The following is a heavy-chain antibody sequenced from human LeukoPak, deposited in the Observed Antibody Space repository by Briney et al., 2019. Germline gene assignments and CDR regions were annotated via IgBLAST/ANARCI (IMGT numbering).Heavy chain of an antibody. D-gene: IGHD3-10*01. V-gene: IGHV3-48*04. J-gene: IGHJ6*03. Sequence: GGSLRLSCAASGFTFSSYGMHWVRQAPGKGLEWVSYISSSGSTIYYADSVKGRFTISRDNAKNSLYLQMNSLRAEDTAVYYCARDHGFDYYGSGSPPDYYYYMDVWGKGTTVTISS. CDR2: ISSSGSTI. CDR3: ARDHGFDYYGSGSPPDYYYYMDV. CDR1: GFTFSSYG.